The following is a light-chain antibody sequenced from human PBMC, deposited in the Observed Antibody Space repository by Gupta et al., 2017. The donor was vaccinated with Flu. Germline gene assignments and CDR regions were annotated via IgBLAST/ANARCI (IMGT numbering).Light chain of an antibody. Sequence: TSSNVGIYNLVSWYQQYPGKAPKLILYGGNKRPSGVSNRFSASKSGNTASLTISGLQAEDEADYYCCSYARSSTYVFGTGTKVTVL. J-gene: IGLJ1*01. CDR2: GGN. CDR1: SSNVGIYNL. V-gene: IGLV2-23*01. CDR3: CSYARSSTYV.